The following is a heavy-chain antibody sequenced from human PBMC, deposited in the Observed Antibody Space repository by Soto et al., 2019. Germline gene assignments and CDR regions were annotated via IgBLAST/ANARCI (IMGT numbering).Heavy chain of an antibody. J-gene: IGHJ6*02. Sequence: PGGSLRLSCAASGLTFSTYAMSWVRQAPGKGLEWVSVIGEGGFSTQYAASVKGRFTISRDNSKNMLYLQMNSLRSDDTAVYYCARDSITRVSSDVPGMDVWGQGTTVTVSS. D-gene: IGHD3-16*01. CDR3: ARDSITRVSSDVPGMDV. CDR1: GLTFSTYA. CDR2: IGEGGFST. V-gene: IGHV3-23*01.